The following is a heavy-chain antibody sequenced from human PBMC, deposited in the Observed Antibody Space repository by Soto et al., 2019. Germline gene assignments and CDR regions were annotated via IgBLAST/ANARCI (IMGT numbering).Heavy chain of an antibody. J-gene: IGHJ5*02. CDR3: ASPGRLAAAGVSFPAVPKWFDP. D-gene: IGHD6-13*01. CDR2: ISGSGGST. CDR1: GFPFSSYA. Sequence: PGGSLRLSCAASGFPFSSYAMSWVRQAPGKGLEWVSAISGSGGSTYYADSVKGRFTISRDNSKNTLYLQMNSPRAEDTAVYYCASPGRLAAAGVSFPAVPKWFDPWGQGTLVTVSS. V-gene: IGHV3-23*01.